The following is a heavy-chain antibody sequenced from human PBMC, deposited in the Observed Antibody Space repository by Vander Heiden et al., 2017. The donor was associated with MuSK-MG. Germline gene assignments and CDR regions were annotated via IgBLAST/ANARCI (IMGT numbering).Heavy chain of an antibody. CDR3: ARAIGQYYYDSSGYYSVPYFDY. CDR2: ISAYNGNT. Sequence: QVQLVQSGAEVKKPGASVKVSCKASGYTFTSYGISWVRQAPGQGLEWMGWISAYNGNTNYAQKLQGRVTMTTDTSTSTAYMELRSLRSDDTAVYYCARAIGQYYYDSSGYYSVPYFDYWGQGTLVTVSS. V-gene: IGHV1-18*01. D-gene: IGHD3-22*01. CDR1: GYTFTSYG. J-gene: IGHJ4*02.